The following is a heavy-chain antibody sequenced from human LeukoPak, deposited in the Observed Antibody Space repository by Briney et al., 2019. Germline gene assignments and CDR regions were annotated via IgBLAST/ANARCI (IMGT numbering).Heavy chain of an antibody. CDR2: IYYLGST. CDR1: GGSISSYY. D-gene: IGHD3-10*01. V-gene: IGHV4-59*01. Sequence: SSGTLSLTCTVSGGSISSYYWSWIRQPPGKGLEWVGHIYYLGSTNYNPSLKSRVTISIDTSKNYFSLKLNSVIAADTAVYYCARDRPGSYWYFDLWGRGTLVTVSS. CDR3: ARDRPGSYWYFDL. J-gene: IGHJ2*01.